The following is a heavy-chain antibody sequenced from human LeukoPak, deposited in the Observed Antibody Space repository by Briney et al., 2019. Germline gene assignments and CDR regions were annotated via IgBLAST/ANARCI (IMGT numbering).Heavy chain of an antibody. CDR3: AKIIRGSYSYFDY. J-gene: IGHJ4*02. D-gene: IGHD1-26*01. Sequence: SCKASGGTFSSYAISWVRQAPGKGLEWVSAISGSGGSTYYADSVKGRFTISRDNSKNTLYLQMNSLRAEDTAVYYCAKIIRGSYSYFDYWGREPWSPSPQ. CDR1: GGTFSSYA. CDR2: ISGSGGST. V-gene: IGHV3-23*01.